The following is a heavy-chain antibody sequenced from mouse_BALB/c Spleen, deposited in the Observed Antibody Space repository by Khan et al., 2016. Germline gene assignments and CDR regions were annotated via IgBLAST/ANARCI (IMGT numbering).Heavy chain of an antibody. CDR3: AGGMSTTFDY. Sequence: EVQLQESGPGLVKPSQSLSLTCTVTGYSITSDYAWNWLRQFPGNKLEWMGYISYSNSTSYHPSLKSRISITRDTSKNQFFLQLNSVTTEDTATYYSAGGMSTTFDYWGQGTTLTVSS. V-gene: IGHV3-2*02. J-gene: IGHJ2*01. D-gene: IGHD2-4*01. CDR2: ISYSNST. CDR1: GYSITSDYA.